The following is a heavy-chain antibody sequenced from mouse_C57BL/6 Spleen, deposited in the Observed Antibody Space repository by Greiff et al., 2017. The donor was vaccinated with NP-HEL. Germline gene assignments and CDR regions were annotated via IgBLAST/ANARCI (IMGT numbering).Heavy chain of an antibody. Sequence: VQLQQSGAELVKPGASVKLSCKASGYTFTEYTIHWVKQRSGQGLEWIGWFYPGSGSIKYNEKFKDKATLTADKSSSTVYMELSRLKSEDSAVYFYARREVKVYYGSSYVEYYFDYWGQGTTLTVSS. J-gene: IGHJ2*01. CDR1: GYTFTEYT. CDR3: ARREVKVYYGSSYVEYYFDY. V-gene: IGHV1-62-2*01. CDR2: FYPGSGSI. D-gene: IGHD1-1*01.